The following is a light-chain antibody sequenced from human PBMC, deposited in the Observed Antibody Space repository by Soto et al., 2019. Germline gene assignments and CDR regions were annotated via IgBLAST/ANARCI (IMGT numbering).Light chain of an antibody. J-gene: IGKJ1*01. V-gene: IGKV3-11*01. CDR1: QSVSSY. Sequence: EIVLTQSPATLSWSPGERATLSCRASQSVSSYLAWYQQKPGQAPRLLIYDASNRATGIPARFSGSGSGTDFTLTISSLEPEDFAVYYCQQRSNWPGGTFGQGTKVDIK. CDR3: QQRSNWPGGT. CDR2: DAS.